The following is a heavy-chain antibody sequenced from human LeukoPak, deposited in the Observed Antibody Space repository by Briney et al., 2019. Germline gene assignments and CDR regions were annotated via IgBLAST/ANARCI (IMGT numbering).Heavy chain of an antibody. V-gene: IGHV4-59*04. D-gene: IGHD6-6*01. J-gene: IGHJ4*02. CDR1: GGSLSSYY. CDR3: ARHPIAAPDY. Sequence: SETLSLTCTVSGGSLSSYYWSWIREPPGKGLECIGNIYYSGSTYYNPSLKSRVTISVDTSKNQFALKLRSVTAADTAVYYCARHPIAAPDYWGQGTLVTVSS. CDR2: IYYSGST.